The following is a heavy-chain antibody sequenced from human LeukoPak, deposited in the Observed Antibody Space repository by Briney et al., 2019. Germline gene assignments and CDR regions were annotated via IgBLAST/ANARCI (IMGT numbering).Heavy chain of an antibody. CDR2: ISSSSSYI. D-gene: IGHD6-19*01. V-gene: IGHV3-21*01. CDR3: ARDGYSSGWYLYYFDY. CDR1: GFTFSSYS. Sequence: PGGSLRLSCAASGFTFSSYSMNWVRQAPGKGRERVSSISSSSSYIYYADSVKGRFTISRDNAKNSLYLQMNSLRAEDTAVYYCARDGYSSGWYLYYFDYWGQGTLVIVSS. J-gene: IGHJ4*02.